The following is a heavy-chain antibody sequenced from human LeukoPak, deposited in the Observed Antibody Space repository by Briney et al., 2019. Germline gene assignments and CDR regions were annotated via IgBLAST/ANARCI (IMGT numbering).Heavy chain of an antibody. D-gene: IGHD2-2*01. CDR2: IIPIFGTA. J-gene: IGHJ5*02. Sequence: GASVKVSCKASGGTFSSYAISWVRQAPGQGLEWMGGIIPIFGTANYAQKFQGRVTITADESTSTAYMELSSLRSEDTAVYYCARGPVVPAANLWFDPWGQGTLVTVSS. CDR1: GGTFSSYA. CDR3: ARGPVVPAANLWFDP. V-gene: IGHV1-69*13.